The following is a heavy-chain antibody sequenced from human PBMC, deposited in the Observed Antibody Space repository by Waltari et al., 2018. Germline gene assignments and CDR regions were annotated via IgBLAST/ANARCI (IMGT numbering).Heavy chain of an antibody. D-gene: IGHD1-26*01. CDR1: GGTFSSYA. Sequence: QVQLVQSGAEVKKPGSSVKVSCKASGGTFSSYAISWVRQAPGQGLEWMGGIIPSFGTANYEQKFQGRVTINTDESTSTAYMELSSLRSEDTAVYYCARERGSYGSDYFDYWGQGTLVTVSS. J-gene: IGHJ4*02. CDR2: IIPSFGTA. V-gene: IGHV1-69*05. CDR3: ARERGSYGSDYFDY.